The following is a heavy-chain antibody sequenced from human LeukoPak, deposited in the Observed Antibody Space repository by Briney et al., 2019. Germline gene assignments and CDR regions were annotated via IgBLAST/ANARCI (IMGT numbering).Heavy chain of an antibody. Sequence: ASVKVSCKASGGTFSSYAISWVRQAPGQGLEWMGIINPSGANTGYAQKFQGRVTMTRGTSTSTVYMELSSLRSQDTAVYYCAREVGIRGHFDYWGRGTPVTVSS. CDR3: AREVGIRGHFDY. V-gene: IGHV1-46*01. J-gene: IGHJ4*02. CDR1: GGTFSSYA. D-gene: IGHD1-26*01. CDR2: INPSGANT.